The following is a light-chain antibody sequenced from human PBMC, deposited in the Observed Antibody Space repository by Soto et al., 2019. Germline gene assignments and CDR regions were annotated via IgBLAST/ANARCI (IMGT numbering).Light chain of an antibody. CDR1: SSDVGGYNY. J-gene: IGLJ2*01. V-gene: IGLV2-14*01. CDR3: RSYTSSNTLVV. Sequence: QSVLTQPASVSGSPGQSITLSCSGTSSDVGGYNYVSWYQQHPGKAPKLMIYDVSNRPSGVSNRFSGSKSGNTASLTISGLQAEDEADYYCRSYTSSNTLVVFGGGTKLTVL. CDR2: DVS.